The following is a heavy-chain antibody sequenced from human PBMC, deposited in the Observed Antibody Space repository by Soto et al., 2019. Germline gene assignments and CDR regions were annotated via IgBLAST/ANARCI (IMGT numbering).Heavy chain of an antibody. Sequence: SETLSLTCAVYGGSFSGYYWSWIRQPPGKGLEWIGEINHSGSTNYNPSLKSRVTISVDTSRNQFSLKLSSVTAADTAVYYCARGRRTAVTIDYWGQGTLVT. J-gene: IGHJ4*02. V-gene: IGHV4-34*01. D-gene: IGHD4-17*01. CDR2: INHSGST. CDR3: ARGRRTAVTIDY. CDR1: GGSFSGYY.